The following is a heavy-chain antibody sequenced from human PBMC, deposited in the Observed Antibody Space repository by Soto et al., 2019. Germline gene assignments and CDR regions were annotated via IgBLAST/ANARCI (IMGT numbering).Heavy chain of an antibody. V-gene: IGHV4-31*03. CDR3: AIFYDTLAGQGLFYFDH. CDR1: GGSISSGYYS. CDR2: IFDSGTT. D-gene: IGHD3-9*01. Sequence: QVQLQESGPGLVKPSQTLSLTCTVSGGSISSGYYSWNWIRQHPGKGFEWIGNIFDSGTTYYNPSLKSRVTISVDTSKNQFSLKLSSVTAADTAVYYCAIFYDTLAGQGLFYFDHWGQGILVTVSS. J-gene: IGHJ4*02.